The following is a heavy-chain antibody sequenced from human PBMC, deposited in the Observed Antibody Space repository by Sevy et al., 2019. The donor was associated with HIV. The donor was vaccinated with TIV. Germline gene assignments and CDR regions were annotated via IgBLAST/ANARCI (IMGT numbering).Heavy chain of an antibody. CDR2: IYYNGST. CDR3: ARHASVLRFLEWLFDY. D-gene: IGHD3-3*01. Sequence: SETLSLTCTVSGGSISSSSYYWGWIRQPPGKGLEWIGRIYYNGSTYYNPSLKSRVTISVDTSKNQFSLKLSSVTAADTAVYYCARHASVLRFLEWLFDYWGQGTLVTVSS. J-gene: IGHJ4*02. V-gene: IGHV4-39*01. CDR1: GGSISSSSYY.